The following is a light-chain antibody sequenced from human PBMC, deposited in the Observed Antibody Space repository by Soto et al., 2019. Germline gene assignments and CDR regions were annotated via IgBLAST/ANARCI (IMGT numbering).Light chain of an antibody. V-gene: IGKV3-11*01. CDR3: QQRSDGLT. CDR2: DAS. Sequence: EIVFTQSPATLSFSPGERATLSCRASQSVSIYLAWYQQKPGQAPRLLIYDASNRATGVPARFSGSGSGTDFTLTISSLEPEDFALYYCQQRSDGLTFGGGTKV. J-gene: IGKJ4*01. CDR1: QSVSIY.